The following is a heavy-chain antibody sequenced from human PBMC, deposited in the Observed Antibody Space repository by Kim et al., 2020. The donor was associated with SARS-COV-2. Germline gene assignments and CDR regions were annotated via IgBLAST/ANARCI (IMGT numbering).Heavy chain of an antibody. CDR3: ARDRSSSFDY. Sequence: SETLSLTCTVSGGSISSYYWSWIRQPPGKGLEWIGYIYYSGSTNYNPSLKSRVTISVDTSKNQFSLKLSSVTAADTAVYYCARDRSSSFDYWGQGTLVTVSS. V-gene: IGHV4-59*13. J-gene: IGHJ4*02. D-gene: IGHD6-13*01. CDR1: GGSISSYY. CDR2: IYYSGST.